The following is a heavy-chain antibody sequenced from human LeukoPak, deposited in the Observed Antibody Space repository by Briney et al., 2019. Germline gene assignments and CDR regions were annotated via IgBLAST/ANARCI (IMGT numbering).Heavy chain of an antibody. J-gene: IGHJ4*02. CDR1: GFTFSSYS. V-gene: IGHV3-21*01. CDR2: ISGSSSYI. D-gene: IGHD3-9*01. Sequence: PGGSLRLSCAPSGFTFSSYSMNWVRQAPGKGLEWVSSISGSSSYIYYADSVKGRVTISTDNAKNSLYLQMNSLGAEDTAVYYCARLYYDILTRYDYWGQGTLVSVSS. CDR3: ARLYYDILTRYDY.